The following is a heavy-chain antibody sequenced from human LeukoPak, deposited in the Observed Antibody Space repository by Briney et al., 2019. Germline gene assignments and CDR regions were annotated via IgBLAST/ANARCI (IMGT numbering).Heavy chain of an antibody. CDR3: ATSLSGWFGPSAYY. J-gene: IGHJ4*02. CDR1: GFAFSSYE. Sequence: GGSLRLSCAASGFAFSSYEMSWVRQAPGKGREWVSFISGDGRAIHYADSVKGRFTISADNARNSVFLQMNSLRAEDTAVYYCATSLSGWFGPSAYYCGQGTLVTVSS. CDR2: ISGDGRAI. V-gene: IGHV3-48*03. D-gene: IGHD6-19*01.